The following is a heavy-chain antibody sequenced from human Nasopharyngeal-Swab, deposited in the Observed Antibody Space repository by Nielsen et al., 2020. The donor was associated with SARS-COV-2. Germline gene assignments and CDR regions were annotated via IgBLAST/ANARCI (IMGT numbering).Heavy chain of an antibody. CDR3: AKLPSYCSGGSCYLAGGAFDI. CDR1: GFTFSSYG. J-gene: IGHJ3*02. Sequence: GGSLRLSCAASGFTFSSYGMHWVRQAPGKGLEWVAVISYDGSNKYYADSVKGRFTISRDNSKNTLYLQMNSLRAEDTAVYYCAKLPSYCSGGSCYLAGGAFDIWCQGTMVTVSS. D-gene: IGHD2-15*01. CDR2: ISYDGSNK. V-gene: IGHV3-30*18.